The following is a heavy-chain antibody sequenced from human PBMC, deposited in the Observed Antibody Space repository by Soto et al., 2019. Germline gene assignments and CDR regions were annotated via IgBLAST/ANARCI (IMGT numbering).Heavy chain of an antibody. Sequence: QVQLQESGPGLVKPSQTLSLTCTVSGGSISSGGYYWSWIRQHPGKGLEWIGYIYYSGSTYYNPSLQSRVTISVDTSKNQFSLKLSSVTAADTAVYYCARDRSPPTGPGLYYYGMDVWGQGTTVTVSS. CDR1: GGSISSGGYY. D-gene: IGHD1-1*01. CDR2: IYYSGST. J-gene: IGHJ6*02. CDR3: ARDRSPPTGPGLYYYGMDV. V-gene: IGHV4-31*03.